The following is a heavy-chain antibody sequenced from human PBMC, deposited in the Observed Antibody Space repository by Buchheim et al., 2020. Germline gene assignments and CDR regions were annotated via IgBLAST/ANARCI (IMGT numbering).Heavy chain of an antibody. CDR3: ARIVGASTFDY. Sequence: EVQVVESGGGLVQPGGSLRLSCAASGFTFSDHYMDWVRQAPGKGLEWVGRSRNRANDYTTQYAASVKGRFTISRDDSKNSVYRQMNSLKTEDTAVYYCARIVGASTFDYWGQGTL. J-gene: IGHJ4*02. CDR1: GFTFSDHY. V-gene: IGHV3-72*01. D-gene: IGHD1-26*01. CDR2: SRNRANDYTT.